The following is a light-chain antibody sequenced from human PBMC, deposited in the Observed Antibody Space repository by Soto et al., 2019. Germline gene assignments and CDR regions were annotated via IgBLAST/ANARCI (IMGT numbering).Light chain of an antibody. J-gene: IGLJ2*01. CDR3: SSYAASTTLL. CDR2: EVH. V-gene: IGLV2-18*02. CDR1: SSDISTNDR. Sequence: QSVLTQPPSVSGSPGQSVTISCIGTSSDISTNDRVSWYQPPPGTTPKLIIFEVHFRPSGVPDRFSGSKSGNTASLTISGLQAEDEADYYCSSYAASTTLLFGGGTKLTVL.